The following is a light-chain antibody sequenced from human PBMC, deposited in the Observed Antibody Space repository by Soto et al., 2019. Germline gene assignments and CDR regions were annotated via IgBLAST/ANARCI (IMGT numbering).Light chain of an antibody. J-gene: IGKJ1*01. CDR3: LQHNDYSWT. CDR1: QGIRSD. Sequence: DIEMTQSPSSMSASVGDRVTITCRASQGIRSDLGWYQQKPGKAPKRLIYAASTLQSGVPSRFSGSGSGTEFTLTISSLQPEDFATYYCLQHNDYSWTFGQGTKVEIK. V-gene: IGKV1-17*01. CDR2: AAS.